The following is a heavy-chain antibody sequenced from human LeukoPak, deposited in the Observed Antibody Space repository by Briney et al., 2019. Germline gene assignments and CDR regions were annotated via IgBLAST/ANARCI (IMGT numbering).Heavy chain of an antibody. CDR2: IIPILGIA. V-gene: IGHV1-69*04. CDR3: AREGDSGNRDYYGMDV. D-gene: IGHD1-26*01. J-gene: IGHJ6*02. CDR1: GGTFSSYA. Sequence: SVKVSCKASGGTFSSYAISWVRQAPGQGLEWMGRIIPILGIANYAQKFQGRVTITADKSTSTAYMELSSLRSEDTAVYYCAREGDSGNRDYYGMDVWGQGTTVTVSS.